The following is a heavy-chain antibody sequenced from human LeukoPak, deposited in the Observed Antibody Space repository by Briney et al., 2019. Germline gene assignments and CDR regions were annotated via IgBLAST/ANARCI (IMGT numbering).Heavy chain of an antibody. CDR3: ARGTGSYYGYFQP. CDR1: GFTFSSYS. Sequence: GGSLRLSCAASGFTFSSYSMNWVRQAPGKGLEWVSYISSSSSTIYYADSVKGRFTISRDNAKNSLYLQMNGLRAEDTAVYYCARGTGSYYGYFQPWGQGTLVTVSS. V-gene: IGHV3-48*04. CDR2: ISSSSSTI. J-gene: IGHJ1*01. D-gene: IGHD1-26*01.